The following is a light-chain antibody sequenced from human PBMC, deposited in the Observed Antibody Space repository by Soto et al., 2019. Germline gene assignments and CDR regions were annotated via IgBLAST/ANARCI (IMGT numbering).Light chain of an antibody. CDR2: GAS. CDR3: QQYGSSPYT. V-gene: IGKV3-20*01. CDR1: QSVSSSH. J-gene: IGKJ2*01. Sequence: EIVLTQSPGTLSLSPGERATLSCRASQSVSSSHLAWYQQKPGQAPRLLIYGASSRATGIPDRFSGSGSGTDFTLTISRLEPGDFAVYYCQQYGSSPYTFGQGSKLEIK.